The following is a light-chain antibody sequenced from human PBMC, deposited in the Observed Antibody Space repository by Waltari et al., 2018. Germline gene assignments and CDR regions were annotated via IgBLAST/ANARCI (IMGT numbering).Light chain of an antibody. CDR3: QQASRTPLT. Sequence: DIQMTQSPSSLSASLGDRVTITCRASQNINKYLHWYQQKPGKAPKLLIYAASSLQSGVPSRFSGGGSGTDFTLTITSLQPGDFATYYCQQASRTPLTFGGGTKVGI. CDR2: AAS. V-gene: IGKV1-39*01. CDR1: QNINKY. J-gene: IGKJ4*01.